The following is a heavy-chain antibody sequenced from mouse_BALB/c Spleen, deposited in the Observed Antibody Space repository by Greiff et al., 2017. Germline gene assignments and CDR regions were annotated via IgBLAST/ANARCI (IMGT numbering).Heavy chain of an antibody. D-gene: IGHD2-1*01. V-gene: IGHV5-17*02. Sequence: DVHLVESGGGLVQPGGSRKLSCAASGFTFSSFGMHWVRQAPEMGLEWVAYISSGSTTIYYADTVKGRFTISRDNTKNTLFLQMTSLRSEDTAMYYCARSLYYGNYVGAMDYWGQGTSVTVSS. CDR2: ISSGSTTI. CDR3: ARSLYYGNYVGAMDY. J-gene: IGHJ4*01. CDR1: GFTFSSFG.